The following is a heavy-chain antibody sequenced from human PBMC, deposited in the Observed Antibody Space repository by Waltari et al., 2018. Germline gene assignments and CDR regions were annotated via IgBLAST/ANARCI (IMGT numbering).Heavy chain of an antibody. J-gene: IGHJ4*02. CDR2: INGDGSST. D-gene: IGHD3-22*01. V-gene: IGHV3-74*01. CDR1: GFNFSNFW. Sequence: EVQLLESGGGLVQPGGSLRLSCAASGFNFSNFWMHWVRQAPGEGLVWLSRINGDGSSTTYADSVKGRFTVSRDNARKTMFLQMTSLRAEDTAVYYCARDEDNYYDSSGYIKHWGQGALVTVSS. CDR3: ARDEDNYYDSSGYIKH.